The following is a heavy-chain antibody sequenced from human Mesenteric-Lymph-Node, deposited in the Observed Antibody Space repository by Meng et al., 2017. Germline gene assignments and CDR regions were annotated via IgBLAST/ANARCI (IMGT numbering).Heavy chain of an antibody. CDR2: TYYRSKYYN. CDR1: VDSVSSNSAA. J-gene: IGHJ4*02. Sequence: QVHVAPLGPGRVKPSPRLPLTVPIPVDSVSSNSAAWNWIRQSPSRGLEWLGRTYYRSKYYNDYALSVKSRITINPDTSKNQFSLQLNSVTPEDTAIYYCARDWGDVRGGFDFWGQGTLVTVSS. V-gene: IGHV6-1*01. D-gene: IGHD3-10*02. CDR3: ARDWGDVRGGFDF.